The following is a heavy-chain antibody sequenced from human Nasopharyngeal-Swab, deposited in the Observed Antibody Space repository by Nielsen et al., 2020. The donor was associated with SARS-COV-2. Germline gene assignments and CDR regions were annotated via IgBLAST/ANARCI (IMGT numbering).Heavy chain of an antibody. D-gene: IGHD6-13*01. CDR2: IYAGGST. CDR3: ARASKTGAAAGLHPFGN. J-gene: IGHJ4*02. V-gene: IGHV3-53*03. Sequence: GESLKISCAASGFTVSTNYMTWVRQAPGKGLEWVSGIYAGGSTYYADSVKGRFTISRDNAQNSLSLQMNSLREEDTAIYYCARASKTGAAAGLHPFGNWGQGTLVTVSS. CDR1: GFTVSTNY.